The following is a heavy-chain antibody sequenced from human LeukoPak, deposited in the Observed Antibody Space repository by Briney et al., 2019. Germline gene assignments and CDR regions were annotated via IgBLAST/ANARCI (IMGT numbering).Heavy chain of an antibody. CDR2: IKGDGIST. CDR3: AKDHYWSIDY. CDR1: GFNFSSNW. J-gene: IGHJ4*02. V-gene: IGHV3-74*01. Sequence: PGGSLRLSCAGSGFNFSSNWMHWVRQAPGQGLVWVTRIKGDGISTNYADSVKGRFTISRDVAKSTLYLQMNSLRAEDTGVYYCAKDHYWSIDYWGRGTLVTVSS. D-gene: IGHD3-3*01.